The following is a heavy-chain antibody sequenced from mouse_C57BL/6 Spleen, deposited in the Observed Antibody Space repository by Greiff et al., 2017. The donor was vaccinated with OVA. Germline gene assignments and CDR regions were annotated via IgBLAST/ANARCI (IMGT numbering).Heavy chain of an antibody. D-gene: IGHD3-3*01. V-gene: IGHV3-6*01. CDR2: ISYDGSN. CDR3: ARGDSNRFAY. J-gene: IGHJ3*01. CDR1: GYSITSGYY. Sequence: DVQLQESGPGLVKPSQSLSLTCSVTGYSITSGYYWNWIRQFPGNKLEWMGYISYDGSNNYNPSLKNRISITRDTSKNQFFLKLNSVTTEDTATXYCARGDSNRFAYWGQGTLVTVSA.